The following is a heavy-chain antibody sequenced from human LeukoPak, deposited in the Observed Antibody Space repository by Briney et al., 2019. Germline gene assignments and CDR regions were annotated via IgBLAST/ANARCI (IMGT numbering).Heavy chain of an antibody. CDR1: GFTFNNYA. D-gene: IGHD3-22*01. CDR2: TAGSGISK. V-gene: IGHV3-23*01. J-gene: IGHJ4*02. Sequence: GGSLRLSCVASGFTFNNYAMSWVRQAPGRGLEWASSTAGSGISKDYADSVKGRFTISKDKSKNTLYLQMDNLRAEGTGVYFCARLPTFYYDSSGYHYDYWGQGTLVTVSS. CDR3: ARLPTFYYDSSGYHYDY.